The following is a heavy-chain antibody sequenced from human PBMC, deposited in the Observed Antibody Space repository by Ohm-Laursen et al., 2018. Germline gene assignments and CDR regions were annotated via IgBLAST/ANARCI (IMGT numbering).Heavy chain of an antibody. V-gene: IGHV3-7*03. CDR1: GFTFSSYW. Sequence: GSLRLSCSASGFTFSSYWMSWVRQAPAKGLEWVAQIKQDGSEKHYADSVKGRFTISRDNAKNSLYLQMNSLRAEDTALFYCAKGQRYDSSGYYYWGQGTLVTVSS. D-gene: IGHD3-22*01. J-gene: IGHJ4*02. CDR2: IKQDGSEK. CDR3: AKGQRYDSSGYYY.